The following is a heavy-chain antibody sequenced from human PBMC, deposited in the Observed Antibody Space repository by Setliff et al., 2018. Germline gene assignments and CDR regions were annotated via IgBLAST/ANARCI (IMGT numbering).Heavy chain of an antibody. V-gene: IGHV4-61*10. Sequence: PSETLSLTCTVSGGSVGNSYYYWSWIRQPAGKGLEWIGRIFGSGSTNYNPSLKSRVTMSIDTSKNQFFLKVRSVTAADTAVYYCARDRGSNNSPEDFDYWGLGTLVTVSS. CDR3: ARDRGSNNSPEDFDY. CDR2: IFGSGST. CDR1: GGSVGNSYYY. J-gene: IGHJ4*02. D-gene: IGHD1-1*01.